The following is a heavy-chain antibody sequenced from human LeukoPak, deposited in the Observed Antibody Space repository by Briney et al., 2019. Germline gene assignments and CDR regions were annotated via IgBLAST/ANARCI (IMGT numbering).Heavy chain of an antibody. CDR3: ARGAQTYYDKAPVDY. J-gene: IGHJ4*02. CDR2: INHSGST. D-gene: IGHD3-22*01. CDR1: GGSFSGYY. V-gene: IGHV4-34*01. Sequence: SETLSLTCAVYGGSFSGYYWSWIRQPPGKGLEWIGEINHSGSTNYNPSLKSRVTISIDTSKSQFSLKLNSMTAADTAVYYCARGAQTYYDKAPVDYWGQGTLVTVSS.